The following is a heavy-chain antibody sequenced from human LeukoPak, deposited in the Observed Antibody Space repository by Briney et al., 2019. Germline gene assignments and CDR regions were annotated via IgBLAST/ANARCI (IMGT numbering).Heavy chain of an antibody. J-gene: IGHJ4*02. CDR3: ARGRSSGWSSSIDY. CDR1: GGSFSAYY. D-gene: IGHD6-19*01. CDR2: INHRGST. V-gene: IGHV4-34*01. Sequence: KLSETLSLTCAVYGGSFSAYYWSWIRQPPGKGLEWIGEINHRGSTNYNPPLKSRVTISVDTSKNQFSLNLSSMAAADTAVYYCARGRSSGWSSSIDYWGQGTLVTVSS.